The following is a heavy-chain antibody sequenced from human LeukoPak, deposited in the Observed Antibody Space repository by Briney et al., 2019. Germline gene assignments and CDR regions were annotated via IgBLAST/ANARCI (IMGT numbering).Heavy chain of an antibody. CDR2: INSDGSST. CDR3: AREDGWSGYFDY. D-gene: IGHD2-15*01. J-gene: IGHJ4*02. Sequence: GGSLRLSCAASGFTFSSYWMHWVRQAPGKGLVWVSRINSDGSSTSYADSVKGRFTIFRDNAKNTLYLQMNSLRAEDTAVYYCAREDGWSGYFDYWGQGTLVTVSS. V-gene: IGHV3-74*01. CDR1: GFTFSSYW.